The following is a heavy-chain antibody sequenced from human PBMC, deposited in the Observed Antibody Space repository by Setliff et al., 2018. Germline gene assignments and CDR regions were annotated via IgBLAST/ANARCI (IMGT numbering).Heavy chain of an antibody. V-gene: IGHV5-51*01. CDR3: ARSLVGATYSVYFDY. J-gene: IGHJ4*02. D-gene: IGHD1-26*01. CDR2: IXPGXXXX. CDR1: GYSFSNFW. Sequence: GESLKISCKGSGYSFSNFWIGWVRQMPGKGLEWMGIIXPGXXXXXXXPSFXXQVTMSADKSINTAYLQWSNLKASDTAIYYCARSLVGATYSVYFDYWGQGALVTVSS.